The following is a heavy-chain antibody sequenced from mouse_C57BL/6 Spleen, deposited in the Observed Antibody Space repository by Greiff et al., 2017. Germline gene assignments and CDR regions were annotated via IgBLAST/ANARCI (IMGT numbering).Heavy chain of an antibody. J-gene: IGHJ2*01. Sequence: QVQLQQSGAELVKPGASVKLSCKASGYTFTSYWMHWVKQRPGRGLEWIGRIDPNSGGTKYNEKFKSKATLTVDTPSSTAYMQLSSLTSEDSAVYYCARERNWDLIYFDYWGQGTTLTVSS. CDR2: IDPNSGGT. CDR1: GYTFTSYW. D-gene: IGHD4-1*01. CDR3: ARERNWDLIYFDY. V-gene: IGHV1-72*01.